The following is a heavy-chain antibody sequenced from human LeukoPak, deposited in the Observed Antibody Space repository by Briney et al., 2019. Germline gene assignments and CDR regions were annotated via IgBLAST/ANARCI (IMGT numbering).Heavy chain of an antibody. CDR2: ISAYNGNT. V-gene: IGHV1-18*01. Sequence: ASVKVSCKASGYTFTSYGISWVRQAPGQGLEWMGWISAYNGNTNYAQKLQGRVTMTEDTSTDTAYMELSSLRSEDTAVYYCATENIVAYELDWGQGTLVTVSS. CDR1: GYTFTSYG. J-gene: IGHJ4*02. D-gene: IGHD5-12*01. CDR3: ATENIVAYELD.